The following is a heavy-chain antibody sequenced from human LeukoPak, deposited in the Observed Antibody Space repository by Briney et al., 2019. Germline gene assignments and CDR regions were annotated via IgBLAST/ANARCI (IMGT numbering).Heavy chain of an antibody. CDR3: ARGYSGSYYY. V-gene: IGHV4-4*07. CDR2: IYTSGSS. Sequence: SETLSLTCTVSGDSISGYYWSWIRQPAGKGLEWIGRIYTSGSSNYNPSLKSRVTMSVDTSKNQFSLQLNSVTPEDTAVYYCARGYSGSYYYRGQGTLVTVSS. D-gene: IGHD1-26*01. CDR1: GDSISGYY. J-gene: IGHJ4*02.